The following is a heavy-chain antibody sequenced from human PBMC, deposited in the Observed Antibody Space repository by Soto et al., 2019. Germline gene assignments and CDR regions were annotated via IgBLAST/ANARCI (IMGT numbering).Heavy chain of an antibody. D-gene: IGHD3-10*01. CDR1: GFTFSSYW. CDR3: VLVGADYYFDY. V-gene: IGHV3-7*01. CDR2: IKQDGSEK. Sequence: GGSLRLSCAASGFTFSSYWMSWVRQAPGKGLEWVANIKQDGSEKYYVDSVKGRFTISRANAKNSLYLQMNSLRAEDTAVYYCVLVGADYYFDYWGQGTLVTVSS. J-gene: IGHJ4*02.